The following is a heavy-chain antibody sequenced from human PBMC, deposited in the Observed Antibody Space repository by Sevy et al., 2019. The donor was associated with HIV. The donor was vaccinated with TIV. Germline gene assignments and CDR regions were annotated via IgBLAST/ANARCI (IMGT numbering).Heavy chain of an antibody. Sequence: SETLSLTCTVSGGSISSYYWSWIRQPPGKGLEWIGYIYYSASTNYNPSLKSRVTISVDTSKNQFSLKLSSVTAADTAVYYCARGGSRNSYYYYMDVWGKGTTVTVSS. CDR3: ARGGSRNSYYYYMDV. V-gene: IGHV4-59*01. J-gene: IGHJ6*03. CDR2: IYYSAST. CDR1: GGSISSYY.